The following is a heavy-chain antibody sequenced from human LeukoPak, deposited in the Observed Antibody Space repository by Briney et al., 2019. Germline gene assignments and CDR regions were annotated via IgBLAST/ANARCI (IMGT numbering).Heavy chain of an antibody. V-gene: IGHV3-23*01. Sequence: PGGSLRLSCAASGFIFSTYSMSWVRQATGKGLEWVSAISGSGGSTYYADSVKGRFTISRDNSKNTLYLQMNSLRAEDTAVYYCAKEGVTGQLVEEYWGQGTLVTVSS. D-gene: IGHD6-13*01. J-gene: IGHJ4*02. CDR2: ISGSGGST. CDR3: AKEGVTGQLVEEY. CDR1: GFIFSTYS.